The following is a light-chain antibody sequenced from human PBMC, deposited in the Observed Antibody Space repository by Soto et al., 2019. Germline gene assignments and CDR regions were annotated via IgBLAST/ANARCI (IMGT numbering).Light chain of an antibody. V-gene: IGLV1-40*01. CDR1: SSNIGAGYD. J-gene: IGLJ1*01. CDR3: QSYDSSLSVSYV. Sequence: QSVLTQPPSVSGAPGQRVTISCTGSSSNIGAGYDVHWYQRLPGTAPKVLIYGNNNRPSGVPDRFSGSKSGTSASLAITGLQAEDEADYYCQSYDSSLSVSYVFGTGTKVTV. CDR2: GNN.